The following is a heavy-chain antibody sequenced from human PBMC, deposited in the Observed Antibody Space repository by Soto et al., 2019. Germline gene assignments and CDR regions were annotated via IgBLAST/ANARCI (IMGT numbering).Heavy chain of an antibody. J-gene: IGHJ4*02. V-gene: IGHV3-23*01. CDR1: GFTISNFA. CDR2: ISGSGGGT. CDR3: AMVRSYSRHWAVTPLDY. D-gene: IGHD6-13*01. Sequence: GGSLRLACAVSGFTISNFAMSWVRQAPGKGLEWVSVISGSGGGTSYADSVKGRFTVSRDNSKNTLFLQMNSLRADDTAVYYCAMVRSYSRHWAVTPLDYCGQGTLFSVS.